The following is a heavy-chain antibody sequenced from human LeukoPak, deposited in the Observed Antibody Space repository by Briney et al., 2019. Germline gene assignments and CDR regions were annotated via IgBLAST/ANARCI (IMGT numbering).Heavy chain of an antibody. D-gene: IGHD5-12*01. V-gene: IGHV3-33*01. CDR2: IWYDGSNK. J-gene: IGHJ4*02. CDR1: GFTFSSYG. Sequence: GGSLRLSCAASGFTFSSYGMHWVRQAPGKGLEWVAVIWYDGSNKYYADSVKGRFTISRDNSKNTLYLQMNSLGAEDTAVYYCARGYSGYDFSGYWGQGTLVTVSS. CDR3: ARGYSGYDFSGY.